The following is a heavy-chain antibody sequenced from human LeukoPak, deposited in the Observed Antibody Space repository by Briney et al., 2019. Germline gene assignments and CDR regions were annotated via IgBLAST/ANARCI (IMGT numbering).Heavy chain of an antibody. V-gene: IGHV3-30-3*01. CDR1: GFTFSSYA. CDR2: ISYDGSNK. Sequence: GGSLRLSCAASGFTFSSYAMHWVRQAPGKGLEWVAVISYDGSNKYYADSVKGRFTISRDNSKNTLYLQMNSLRAEDTAVYYCARGDPLTQLHSSSSPGDYWGQGTLVTVSS. D-gene: IGHD6-13*01. CDR3: ARGDPLTQLHSSSSPGDY. J-gene: IGHJ4*02.